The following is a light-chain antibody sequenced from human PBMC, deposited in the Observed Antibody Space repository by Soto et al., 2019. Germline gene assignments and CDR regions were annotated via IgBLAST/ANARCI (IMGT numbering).Light chain of an antibody. V-gene: IGLV2-18*02. CDR1: SSDVGSNNR. Sequence: QSALTQPPSVSGSPGQSVTISCTGSSSDVGSNNRVSWYQQPPGTAPKFIIYEVSNRPSGVPDRFSGSKYGNTASLTISGLQAEDEADYYCSSYISSSSSVVFGGGTKLTVL. CDR3: SSYISSSSSVV. CDR2: EVS. J-gene: IGLJ2*01.